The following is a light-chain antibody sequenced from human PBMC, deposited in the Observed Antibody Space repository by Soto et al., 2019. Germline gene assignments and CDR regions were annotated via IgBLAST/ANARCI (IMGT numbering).Light chain of an antibody. CDR1: SSDVGGYNY. V-gene: IGLV2-14*01. CDR2: DVS. Sequence: QSVLTQPASVSGSPGQSITISCTGTSSDVGGYNYVSWYQQHPGKAPKLMIFDVSNRPSGVSNRFSGSKSGNTASLTISALQAEDDADYYCCSYSTSGTRVVFGGGTKLTVL. CDR3: CSYSTSGTRVV. J-gene: IGLJ3*02.